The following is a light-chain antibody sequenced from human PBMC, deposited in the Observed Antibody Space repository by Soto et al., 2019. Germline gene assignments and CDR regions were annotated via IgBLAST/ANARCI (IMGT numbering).Light chain of an antibody. J-gene: IGKJ5*01. CDR1: QSVSSSY. CDR2: ASS. Sequence: VLTQSPDVLSLSPGERATLSCRASQSVSSSYLAWYQQKPGQAPRLLIYASSNRATGIPDRFSGSASGPDFTLTINRLEPEDFAVYYCQLYGISPQFGQGTRLEIK. V-gene: IGKV3-20*01. CDR3: QLYGISPQ.